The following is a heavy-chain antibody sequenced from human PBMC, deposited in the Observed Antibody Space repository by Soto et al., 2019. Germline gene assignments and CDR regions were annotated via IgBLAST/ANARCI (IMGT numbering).Heavy chain of an antibody. CDR1: GASISGFY. D-gene: IGHD1-1*01. J-gene: IGHJ5*02. CDR2: IYATGTT. CDR3: VRDGTKILRDSFDP. Sequence: PSETLSLTCTVSGASISGFYWSWIRKSAGKGLEWIGRIYATGTTDYNPSLKSRVMMSVDTSKKQFSLKLRSVTAADTAVYYCVRDGTKILRDSFDPWGQGISVTVSS. V-gene: IGHV4-4*07.